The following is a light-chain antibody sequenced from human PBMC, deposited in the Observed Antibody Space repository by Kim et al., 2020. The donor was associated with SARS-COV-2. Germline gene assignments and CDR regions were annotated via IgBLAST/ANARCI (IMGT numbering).Light chain of an antibody. V-gene: IGLV3-21*04. CDR2: YDD. CDR3: QVWDRSSDHVV. J-gene: IGLJ2*01. Sequence: SYELTQPPSVSVAPGKTARITCGGNNLGRQSVHWYQQKPGQAPVLVIYYDDNRPSGIPERFSGSNSGNTATLTISRVEAGDEADYYCQVWDRSSDHVVFG. CDR1: NLGRQS.